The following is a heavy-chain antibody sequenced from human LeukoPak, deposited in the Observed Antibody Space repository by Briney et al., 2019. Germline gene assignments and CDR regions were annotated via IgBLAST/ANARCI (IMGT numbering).Heavy chain of an antibody. Sequence: PGGSLRLSCAASGFTFSAYNMNWVRQAPGEGLEWLSYVSSTSSIIYYADSVKGRFPISRDNAKNSLYLQMNSLRAEDTAVYYCARDWCSGGSCYFDYWGQGTLVTVSS. V-gene: IGHV3-48*01. D-gene: IGHD2-15*01. CDR3: ARDWCSGGSCYFDY. J-gene: IGHJ4*02. CDR1: GFTFSAYN. CDR2: VSSTSSII.